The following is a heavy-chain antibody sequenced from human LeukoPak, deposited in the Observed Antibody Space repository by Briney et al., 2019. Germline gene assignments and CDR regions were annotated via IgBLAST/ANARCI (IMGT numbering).Heavy chain of an antibody. V-gene: IGHV3-23*01. CDR1: GFTFSTYG. CDR2: ISTNSVAT. D-gene: IGHD6-6*01. Sequence: PGGSLRLSCAAFGFTFSTYGMNWVRQAPGKGLEWVSTISTNSVATYYSDSVKGRFTISRDNSKNTLFLQMNSLRAEDTAIYYCAKGQSTIATRSFDSWGQGTLATVSS. J-gene: IGHJ4*02. CDR3: AKGQSTIATRSFDS.